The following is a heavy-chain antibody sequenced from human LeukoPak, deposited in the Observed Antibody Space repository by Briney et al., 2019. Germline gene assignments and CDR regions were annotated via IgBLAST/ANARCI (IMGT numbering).Heavy chain of an antibody. CDR2: IIPILGIA. CDR1: GGTFSSYA. Sequence: GSSVKVSCKASGGTFSSYAISWVRQAPGQGLEWMGRIIPILGIANYAQKFQGRVTITADKSTSTAYMELSSLRSDDTAVYYCARDQYIVVVPAAKTDNWFDPWGQGTLVTVSS. CDR3: ARDQYIVVVPAAKTDNWFDP. J-gene: IGHJ5*02. D-gene: IGHD2-2*01. V-gene: IGHV1-69*04.